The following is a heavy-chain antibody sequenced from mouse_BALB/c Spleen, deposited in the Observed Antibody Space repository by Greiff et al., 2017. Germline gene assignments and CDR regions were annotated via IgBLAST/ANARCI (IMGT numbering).Heavy chain of an antibody. D-gene: IGHD2-4*01. Sequence: VKLQESGPGLVAPSQSLSITCTVSGFSLTSYGVHWVRQPPGKGLEWLGVIWAGGSTNYNSALMSRLSISKDNSKSQVFLKMNSLQTDDTAMYYCARVLYDYDGAYWGQGTLVTVSA. CDR3: ARVLYDYDGAY. CDR2: IWAGGST. V-gene: IGHV2-9*02. J-gene: IGHJ3*01. CDR1: GFSLTSYG.